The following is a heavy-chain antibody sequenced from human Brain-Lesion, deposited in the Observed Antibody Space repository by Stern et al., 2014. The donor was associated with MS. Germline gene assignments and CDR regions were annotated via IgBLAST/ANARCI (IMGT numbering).Heavy chain of an antibody. Sequence: QLVESGGGLVQPGRSLRLSCEASGFTFDDYAIHWVRQAPGKGLEWISGINWNSGNIGYADSVKGRFTISRDNAKNSLYLQMNSLRAEDTALYYCAKAQYCSSTSCYSLDYWGQGTLVTVSS. CDR1: GFTFDDYA. CDR2: INWNSGNI. V-gene: IGHV3-9*01. D-gene: IGHD2-2*01. J-gene: IGHJ4*02. CDR3: AKAQYCSSTSCYSLDY.